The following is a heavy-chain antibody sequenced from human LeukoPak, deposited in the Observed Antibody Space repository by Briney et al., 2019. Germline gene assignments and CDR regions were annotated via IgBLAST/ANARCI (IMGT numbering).Heavy chain of an antibody. Sequence: SETLSLTCAVYGGSFSGYSWSWIRQPPGKGLEWMGEINHSGSTKYNPSLKSRVTISVDTSKNQFSLKLISVTAADTAVYYCASSTIFGVVANWFDPWGQGTLVTVSS. CDR3: ASSTIFGVVANWFDP. J-gene: IGHJ5*02. CDR2: INHSGST. D-gene: IGHD3-3*01. CDR1: GGSFSGYS. V-gene: IGHV4-34*01.